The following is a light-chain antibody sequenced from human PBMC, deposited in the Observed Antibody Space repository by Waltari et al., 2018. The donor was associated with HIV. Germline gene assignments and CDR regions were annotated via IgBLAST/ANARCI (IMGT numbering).Light chain of an antibody. CDR3: QSYDSSLSAL. V-gene: IGLV1-47*01. J-gene: IGLJ2*01. CDR2: MNK. Sequence: QSVLTQPPSASGAPGQRVTISCSGSSSNIGSNFVYWYPQLVGTAPKLLIYMNKKRPSGVLDRFSASKSGTSASLAISGLRSEDEADYYCQSYDSSLSALFGGGTKLTVL. CDR1: SSNIGSNF.